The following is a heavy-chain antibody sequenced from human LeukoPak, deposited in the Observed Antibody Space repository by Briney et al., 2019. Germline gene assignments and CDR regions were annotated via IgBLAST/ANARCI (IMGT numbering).Heavy chain of an antibody. CDR3: ARGDLTALTPFDY. D-gene: IGHD3-9*01. CDR1: GGSISSYY. V-gene: IGHV4-34*01. Sequence: SETLSLTCTVSGGSISSYYWSWIRQPPGKGLEWIGEINHSGSTNYNPSLKSRVTISVDTSKNQFSLKLSSVTAADTAVYYCARGDLTALTPFDYWGQGTLVTVSS. CDR2: INHSGST. J-gene: IGHJ4*02.